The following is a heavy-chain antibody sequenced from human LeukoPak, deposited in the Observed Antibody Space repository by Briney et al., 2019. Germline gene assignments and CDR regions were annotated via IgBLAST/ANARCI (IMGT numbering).Heavy chain of an antibody. CDR3: AKDRSGSGYFDY. D-gene: IGHD3-10*01. CDR1: GFTFSSHA. CDR2: ISSGGGTT. Sequence: PGGSLRLSCAASGFTFSSHAMSWVRQAPGKGLEWVSRISSGGGTTDYTDSVKGRFTISRYTSKNTLYLQMNSLRAEDTAVYYCAKDRSGSGYFDYWGQGTLVTVSS. J-gene: IGHJ4*02. V-gene: IGHV3-23*01.